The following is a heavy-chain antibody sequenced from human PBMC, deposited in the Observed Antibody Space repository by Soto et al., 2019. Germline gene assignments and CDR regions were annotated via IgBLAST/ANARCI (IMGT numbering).Heavy chain of an antibody. CDR2: ISGSGDSR. D-gene: IGHD6-13*01. J-gene: IGHJ4*02. CDR1: GFTFSSYA. V-gene: IGHV3-23*01. CDR3: AKYRGSSSWEHFDY. Sequence: GGSLRLSCAASGFTFSSYAMSWIRQAPGKGLEWVSAISGSGDSRYYADSVKGRFTISRDNSKNTLYLQMNSLRVEDTAVYYCAKYRGSSSWEHFDYWGQGXLVTVYS.